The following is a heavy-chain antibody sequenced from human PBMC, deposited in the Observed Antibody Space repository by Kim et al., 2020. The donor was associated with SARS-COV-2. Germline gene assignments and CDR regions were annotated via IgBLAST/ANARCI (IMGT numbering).Heavy chain of an antibody. V-gene: IGHV1-69*13. CDR3: ARLVGGVGTSFYYGMDV. D-gene: IGHD3-16*01. CDR2: IIPIFGTA. CDR1: GGTFSSYA. J-gene: IGHJ6*02. Sequence: SVKVSCKASGGTFSSYAISWVRQAPGQGLEWMGGIIPIFGTANYAQKFQGRVTITADESTSTAYMELSSLRSEDTAVYYCARLVGGVGTSFYYGMDVWGQGTTVTVSS.